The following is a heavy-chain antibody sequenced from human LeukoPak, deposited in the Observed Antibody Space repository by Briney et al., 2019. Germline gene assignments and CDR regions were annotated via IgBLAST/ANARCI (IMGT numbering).Heavy chain of an antibody. CDR3: TRERSTVTFDH. Sequence: PSETLSLTCTVSGASISPHYWTWIRQAPGRGLEWIGYVYYNGLTSYNASLRSRLILSVDTARNQVSLKLTSVTAADTAVYYCTRERSTVTFDHWGQGTLVTVSS. J-gene: IGHJ4*02. V-gene: IGHV4-59*11. CDR1: GASISPHY. CDR2: VYYNGLT. D-gene: IGHD4-17*01.